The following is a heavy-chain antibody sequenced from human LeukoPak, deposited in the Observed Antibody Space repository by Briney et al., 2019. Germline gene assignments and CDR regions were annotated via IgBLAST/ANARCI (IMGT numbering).Heavy chain of an antibody. Sequence: GGSLRLSCAASGFTFSTYGMHWVRQAPGKGLEWVAVISRDGTNKYYADSVKGRFTISRDNSKNTLYLQMNSLRADDTAVYYCARDRPPFDYWGQGTLVTVSS. CDR2: ISRDGTNK. J-gene: IGHJ4*02. CDR3: ARDRPPFDY. V-gene: IGHV3-30*03. CDR1: GFTFSTYG.